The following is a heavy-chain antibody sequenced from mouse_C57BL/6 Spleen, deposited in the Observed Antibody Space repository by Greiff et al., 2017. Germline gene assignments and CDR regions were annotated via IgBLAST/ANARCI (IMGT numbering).Heavy chain of an antibody. D-gene: IGHD4-1*01. J-gene: IGHJ3*01. CDR3: AREGLTGPFAY. Sequence: QVQLQQSGPELVKPGASVKISCKASGYAFSSSWMNWVKQRPGKGLEWIGRIYPGDGDTNYNGKFKGKATLTADKSSSTAYMQLSSLTSEDSAVYFCAREGLTGPFAYWGQGTLVTVSA. CDR1: GYAFSSSW. CDR2: IYPGDGDT. V-gene: IGHV1-82*01.